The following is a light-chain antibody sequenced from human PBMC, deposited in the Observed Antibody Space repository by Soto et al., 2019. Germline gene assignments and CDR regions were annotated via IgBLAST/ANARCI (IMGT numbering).Light chain of an antibody. CDR1: SSDFGTYNL. CDR3: CSFTASNTHV. Sequence: QSVLTQPTSVSGSPGQSITISCTGISSDFGTYNLVSWYQHHPGKVPKLIIYERDKRPSGVSDRFSGSKSGNTASLTISGLQAEDEAVYYCCSFTASNTHVFGTGTQLTVL. CDR2: ERD. J-gene: IGLJ6*01. V-gene: IGLV2-23*01.